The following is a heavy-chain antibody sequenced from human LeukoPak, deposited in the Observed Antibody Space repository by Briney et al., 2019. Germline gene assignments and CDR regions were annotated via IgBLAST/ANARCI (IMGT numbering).Heavy chain of an antibody. D-gene: IGHD1-26*01. J-gene: IGHJ4*02. CDR1: GFTFRNEE. Sequence: QPGGSLRLSCVVSGFTFRNEEMNWVRQAPGRGLEWIAYISSTDSPISYGDSVKGRFTISRDNAKNSLYLQMNSLRVDDTAIYYCARGGNYAPFDYWGQRALVAVSS. V-gene: IGHV3-48*03. CDR3: ARGGNYAPFDY. CDR2: ISSTDSPI.